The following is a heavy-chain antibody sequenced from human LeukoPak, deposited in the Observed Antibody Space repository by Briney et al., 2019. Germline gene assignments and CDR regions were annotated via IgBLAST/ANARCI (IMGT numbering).Heavy chain of an antibody. CDR1: RGSFSGYY. CDR2: INHSGST. V-gene: IGHV4-34*01. CDR3: ARAPRGRFDY. Sequence: SETLSLTCAVYRGSFSGYYWSWIRQPPGKGLEWIGEINHSGSTNYNPSLKSRVTISVDTSKNQFSLKLSSVTAADTAVYYCARAPRGRFDYWGQGTLVTVSS. J-gene: IGHJ4*02.